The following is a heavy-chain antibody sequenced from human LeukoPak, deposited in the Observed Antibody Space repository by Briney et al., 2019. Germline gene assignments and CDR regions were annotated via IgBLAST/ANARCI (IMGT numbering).Heavy chain of an antibody. D-gene: IGHD3-10*01. CDR2: INPNSGGT. J-gene: IGHJ4*02. CDR3: ARIRYYYGSGSYSLGY. CDR1: GYTFIDYY. Sequence: ASVNVSCKASGYTFIDYYIHWVRQAPGQGLEWMGWINPNSGGTNYGQKFQGRVTMTRDTSISTAYMELSRLISDETGVYYCARIRYYYGSGSYSLGYWGQGTLVTVSS. V-gene: IGHV1-2*02.